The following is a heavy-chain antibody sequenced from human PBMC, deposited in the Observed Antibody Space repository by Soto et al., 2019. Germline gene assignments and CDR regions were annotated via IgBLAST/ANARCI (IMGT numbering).Heavy chain of an antibody. CDR3: ARGGVYDFWSGLFD. Sequence: SETLSLTCTVSGASISRGDYYWNWIRQSPGKGLEWIGNTYSNGRPNYNPSLKSRVTISGDSSKNQFSLKLRSLSAADTAVYYCARGGVYDFWSGLFDWGQGTLVTVSS. CDR1: GASISRGDYY. J-gene: IGHJ4*02. D-gene: IGHD3-3*01. V-gene: IGHV4-30-4*01. CDR2: TYSNGRP.